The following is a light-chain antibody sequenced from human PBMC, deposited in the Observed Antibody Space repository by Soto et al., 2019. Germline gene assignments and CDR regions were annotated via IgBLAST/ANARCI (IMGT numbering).Light chain of an antibody. CDR2: DAS. CDR1: QSVSSY. Sequence: EIVLTHSPATLSLSPGERATLSCRASQSVSSYLAWYQQKPGQAPRLLIYDASNRATGIPARFSGSGSGTNFALTISSLEPEDFAVYYCQQRRNWPITFGQGTRLEIK. CDR3: QQRRNWPIT. V-gene: IGKV3-11*01. J-gene: IGKJ5*01.